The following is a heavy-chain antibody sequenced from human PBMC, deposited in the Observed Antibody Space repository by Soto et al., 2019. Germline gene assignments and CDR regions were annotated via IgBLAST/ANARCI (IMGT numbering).Heavy chain of an antibody. V-gene: IGHV4-30-4*01. D-gene: IGHD1-7*01. CDR2: IHYSGST. CDR1: GGSISSGGYY. Sequence: SETLSLTCTVSGGSISSGGYYLWWIRQPPGKGLEWIGYIHYSGSTYYNPSLKSRVTISVDTSKNQFSLKLSSVTAADTAVYYCARANWNYGLLSDYWGQGTLVTGSS. CDR3: ARANWNYGLLSDY. J-gene: IGHJ4*02.